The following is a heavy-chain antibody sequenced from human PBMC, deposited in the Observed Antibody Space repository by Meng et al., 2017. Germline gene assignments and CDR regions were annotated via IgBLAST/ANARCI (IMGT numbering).Heavy chain of an antibody. J-gene: IGHJ3*02. D-gene: IGHD1-14*01. V-gene: IGHV3-53*01. CDR3: ARDRTGVSYAFDT. Sequence: GGSLRLSCAASGFTVSSNYMSWVRQAPGKGLEWVSVIYSGGSTYYADSVKGRFTISRDNSKNTLYLQMNSLRAEDTAVYYCARDRTGVSYAFDTWGQGTMVTVSS. CDR2: IYSGGST. CDR1: GFTVSSNY.